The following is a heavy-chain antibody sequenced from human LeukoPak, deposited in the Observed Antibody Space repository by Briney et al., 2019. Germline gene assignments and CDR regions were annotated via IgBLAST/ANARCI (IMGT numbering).Heavy chain of an antibody. J-gene: IGHJ4*02. CDR1: GFTFSSYA. Sequence: SGGSLRLSCAASGFTFSSYAMHWVRQAPGKGLEWVAVISYDGSNKYYAGSVKGRFTISRDNSKNTLYLQMNSLRAEDTAVYYCARRSSRDGYKESLDYWGQGTLVTVSS. CDR3: ARRSSRDGYKESLDY. V-gene: IGHV3-30*04. D-gene: IGHD5-24*01. CDR2: ISYDGSNK.